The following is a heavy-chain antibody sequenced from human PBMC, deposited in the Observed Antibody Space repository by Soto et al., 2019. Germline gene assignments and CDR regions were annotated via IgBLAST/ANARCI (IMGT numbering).Heavy chain of an antibody. J-gene: IGHJ4*02. CDR2: INHSGST. V-gene: IGHV4-34*01. CDR1: GGSFSGYY. CDR3: ARDRDY. Sequence: SETLSLTCAVYGGSFSGYYWSWIRQPPGKGLEWIGEINHSGSTNYNPSLKSRVTISVDTSKNQFSLKLSSVTAADTAVYYCARDRDYWGQGTLVTVSS.